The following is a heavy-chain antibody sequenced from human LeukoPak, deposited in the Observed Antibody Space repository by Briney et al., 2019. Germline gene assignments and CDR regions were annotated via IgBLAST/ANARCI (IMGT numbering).Heavy chain of an antibody. CDR1: GFTFSSYA. Sequence: GGSLRLSCAASGFTFSSYAMNWVRQAPGKGLEWVSSISSSSAYIHYADSVKGRFTISRDNADNSLYLQMNSLRVEDTAVYYCARDRGSGWYATGDYWGQGTLVTVSS. CDR2: ISSSSAYI. CDR3: ARDRGSGWYATGDY. D-gene: IGHD6-19*01. V-gene: IGHV3-21*01. J-gene: IGHJ4*02.